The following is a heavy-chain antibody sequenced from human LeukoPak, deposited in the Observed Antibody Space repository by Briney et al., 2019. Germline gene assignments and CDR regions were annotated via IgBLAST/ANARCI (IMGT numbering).Heavy chain of an antibody. J-gene: IGHJ4*02. D-gene: IGHD5-12*01. CDR2: INPNSGGT. Sequence: GASVKVSCKASGYTFTGYYIHWGRQAPGQGLEWMGWINPNSGGTNYAQKYQGRVTMTRDTSISTSYMELSRLRSDDTAVYYCARAWLRLNPYFDYWGQGTLVTVSS. CDR3: ARAWLRLNPYFDY. V-gene: IGHV1-2*02. CDR1: GYTFTGYY.